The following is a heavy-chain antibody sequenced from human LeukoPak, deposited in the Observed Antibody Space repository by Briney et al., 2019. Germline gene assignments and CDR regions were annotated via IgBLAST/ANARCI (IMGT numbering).Heavy chain of an antibody. CDR3: ATALPYCSSTSCYKGRLLHYYMDV. J-gene: IGHJ6*03. CDR2: FDPEDGET. CDR1: GYTLTELS. V-gene: IGHV1-24*01. Sequence: GASVKVSCKVSGYTLTELSMHWVRQAPGKGLEWMGGFDPEDGETIYAQKFQGRVTMTEDTSTDTAYMELSSLRSEDTAVYYCATALPYCSSTSCYKGRLLHYYMDVWGKGTTVTVSS. D-gene: IGHD2-2*02.